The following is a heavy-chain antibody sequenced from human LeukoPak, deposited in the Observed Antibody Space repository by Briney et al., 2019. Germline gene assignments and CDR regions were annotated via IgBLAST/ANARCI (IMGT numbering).Heavy chain of an antibody. V-gene: IGHV4-34*01. CDR2: INHSGST. D-gene: IGHD2-15*01. Sequence: SETLSLTCAVYGGSFSGYYWSWIRQPPGKGLEWIGEINHSGSTNYNLSLKSRVTISVDTSKNQFSLKLSSVTAADTAVYYCAREDINWFDPWGQGTLVTVSS. CDR3: AREDINWFDP. CDR1: GGSFSGYY. J-gene: IGHJ5*02.